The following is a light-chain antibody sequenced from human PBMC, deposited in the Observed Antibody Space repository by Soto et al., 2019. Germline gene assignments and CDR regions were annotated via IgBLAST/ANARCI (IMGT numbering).Light chain of an antibody. Sequence: EIVLTQSPATLSLSPGERATLSCRASQSVGTFFAWYQQKPGQAPRLLIYDASNRATGIPARFSGSGSGTDFTLTISSLGPEDFAVYYCQQCYNWPQWTFGQGTKVEIK. J-gene: IGKJ1*01. CDR1: QSVGTF. CDR3: QQCYNWPQWT. V-gene: IGKV3-11*01. CDR2: DAS.